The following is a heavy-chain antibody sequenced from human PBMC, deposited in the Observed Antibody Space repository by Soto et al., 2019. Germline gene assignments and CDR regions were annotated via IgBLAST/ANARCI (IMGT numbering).Heavy chain of an antibody. CDR2: ISYDGSNK. CDR1: GFTFSSYA. CDR3: ANDIFRVADATPYYYYGMDV. Sequence: PGGSLRLSCAASGFTFSSYAMHWVRQAPGKGLEWVAVISYDGSNKYYADSVKGRFTISRDNSKNTLYLQMNSLRAEDTAVYYCANDIFRVADATPYYYYGMDVWGQGTMVTVSS. D-gene: IGHD2-15*01. V-gene: IGHV3-30-3*02. J-gene: IGHJ6*02.